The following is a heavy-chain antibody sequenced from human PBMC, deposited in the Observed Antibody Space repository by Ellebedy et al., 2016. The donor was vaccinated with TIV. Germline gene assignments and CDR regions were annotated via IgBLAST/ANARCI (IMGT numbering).Heavy chain of an antibody. Sequence: PGGSLRLSCTASGFNFNNYAMTWVRQAPGKGLEWVSAISRSGGTTYYADSVKGRFTISRDNAKNSLYLQMNSLRVEDTAVYYCAREAWGSYGTEYLRHWGQGTLVTVSA. CDR1: GFNFNNYA. CDR2: ISRSGGTT. D-gene: IGHD3-16*01. J-gene: IGHJ1*01. V-gene: IGHV3-23*01. CDR3: AREAWGSYGTEYLRH.